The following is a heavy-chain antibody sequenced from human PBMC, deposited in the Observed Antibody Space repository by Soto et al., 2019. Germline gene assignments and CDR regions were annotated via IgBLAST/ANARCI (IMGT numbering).Heavy chain of an antibody. CDR1: GLTFSSYG. CDR3: AKEGYYDILTGYYRSPMYYFDY. J-gene: IGHJ4*02. V-gene: IGHV3-30*18. D-gene: IGHD3-9*01. CDR2: ISYDGSNK. Sequence: GGSLRLSCAASGLTFSSYGMHWVRQAPGKGLEWVAVISYDGSNKYYADSVKGRFTISRDNSKNTLYLQMNSLRAEDTAVYYCAKEGYYDILTGYYRSPMYYFDYWGQGTLVTVSS.